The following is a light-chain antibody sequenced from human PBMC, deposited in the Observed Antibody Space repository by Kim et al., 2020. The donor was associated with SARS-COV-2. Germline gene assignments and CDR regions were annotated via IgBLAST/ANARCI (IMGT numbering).Light chain of an antibody. CDR3: QQYGSSPWT. CDR1: QSVRSSY. CDR2: GAS. Sequence: EIVLTQSPDTLSLSPGERATLSCRASQSVRSSYLVWYQQKLGQAPRLLIYGASRRATVIPDRFSGSGSGTDFTLTISRLEPEDFAVYYCQQYGSSPWTFGQGTKVDIK. J-gene: IGKJ1*01. V-gene: IGKV3-20*01.